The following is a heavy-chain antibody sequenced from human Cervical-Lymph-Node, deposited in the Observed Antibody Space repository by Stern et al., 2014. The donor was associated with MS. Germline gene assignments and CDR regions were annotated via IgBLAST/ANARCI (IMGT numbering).Heavy chain of an antibody. V-gene: IGHV2-70*04. J-gene: IGHJ4*02. CDR1: GLSLVTSGVR. Sequence: QVTLKESGPALVKPTQTLTLTCTFSGLSLVTSGVRVSWIRQPPGKALEWLARLDWNDKTFYNASLMTRLTISKDTSKNQVVLTMTNVDPVDTATYYCARMMGSGYRHYFDYWGQGTPVTVS. D-gene: IGHD3-3*01. CDR3: ARMMGSGYRHYFDY. CDR2: LDWNDKT.